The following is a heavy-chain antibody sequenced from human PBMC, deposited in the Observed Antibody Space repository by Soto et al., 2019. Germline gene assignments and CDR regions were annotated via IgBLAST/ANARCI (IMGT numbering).Heavy chain of an antibody. CDR2: IKQDGSER. CDR1: GFRFYYYW. V-gene: IGHV3-7*01. Sequence: GGSLRLSCAASGFRFYYYWMSWVCQAPGKGLEWVANIKQDGSERYYVDSVKGRFTISRDNAKNSLHLQMNSLRAEDTAVYYCTRDASRDSSARGWFDPWGPGTLVTVSS. CDR3: TRDASRDSSARGWFDP. D-gene: IGHD6-13*01. J-gene: IGHJ5*02.